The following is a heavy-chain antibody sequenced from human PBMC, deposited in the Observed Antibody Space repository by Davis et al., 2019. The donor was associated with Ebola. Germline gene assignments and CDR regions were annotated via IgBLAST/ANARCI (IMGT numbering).Heavy chain of an antibody. CDR2: INPNSGGT. CDR3: ARGEGED. J-gene: IGHJ4*02. D-gene: IGHD3-16*01. CDR1: GYTFTGYY. Sequence: VSVKVSCKASGYTFTGYYMHWVRQAPGQGLEWMGWINPNSGGTNYAQKFQGRVTMTRNTSISTAYMELSSLRSEDTAVYYCARGEGEDWGQGTLVTVSS. V-gene: IGHV1-2*02.